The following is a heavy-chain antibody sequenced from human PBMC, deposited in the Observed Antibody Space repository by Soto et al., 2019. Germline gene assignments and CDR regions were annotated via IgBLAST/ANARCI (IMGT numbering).Heavy chain of an antibody. CDR3: ARSVFP. CDR2: IYNSGST. Sequence: PSETLSLTCTVSGGSISSGGYYWSWIRQHPGKSLEWIGYIYNSGSTYYNTSLKSRVTISVDTSKNQFYLKRTSVTAADTAVYYCARSVFPWGQGTLVTVSS. CDR1: GGSISSGGYY. J-gene: IGHJ5*02. V-gene: IGHV4-31*03.